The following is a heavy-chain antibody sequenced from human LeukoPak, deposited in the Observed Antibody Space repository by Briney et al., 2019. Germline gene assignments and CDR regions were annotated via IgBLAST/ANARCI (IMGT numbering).Heavy chain of an antibody. Sequence: SVKVSCKASGGTFSSYAISWVRQAPGQGLEWMGGIIPIFGTANYAQKFQGRVTITADESTSTAYMELSSLRSEDTAVYYCARGRDSSGYKFDYWGQGTLVTVSS. CDR2: IIPIFGTA. V-gene: IGHV1-69*13. D-gene: IGHD3-22*01. J-gene: IGHJ4*02. CDR3: ARGRDSSGYKFDY. CDR1: GGTFSSYA.